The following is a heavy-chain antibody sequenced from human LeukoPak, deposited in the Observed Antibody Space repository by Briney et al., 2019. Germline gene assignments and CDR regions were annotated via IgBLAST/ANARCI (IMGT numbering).Heavy chain of an antibody. CDR1: GDTFTNYW. V-gene: IGHV1-46*01. D-gene: IGHD3-22*01. CDR3: ARGVYYYHSGGYYDFDY. CDR2: INAGGGAT. Sequence: GASVKVSCKTSGDTFTNYWVHWMRQAPGQGLQWMGFINAGGGATTYAQNFQGRVTMTRDTSSSTVYLDLSSLRSEDTAVYYCARGVYYYHSGGYYDFDYWGQGTLVTVSS. J-gene: IGHJ4*02.